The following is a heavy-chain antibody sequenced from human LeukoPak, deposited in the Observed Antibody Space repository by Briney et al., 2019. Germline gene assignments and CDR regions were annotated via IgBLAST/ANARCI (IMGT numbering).Heavy chain of an antibody. CDR2: IYHSGST. D-gene: IGHD3-3*01. CDR1: GGSISSSSW. J-gene: IGHJ4*02. CDR3: AREGRGIDYDFWSGYYRSFFDY. V-gene: IGHV4-4*02. Sequence: PSETLSLTCAVSGGSISSSSWWSWVRQPPGKGLEWIGEIYHSGSTNYNPSLKSRVTISVDTSKNQFSLKLSSVTAADTAVYYCAREGRGIDYDFWSGYYRSFFDYWGQGTLVTVSS.